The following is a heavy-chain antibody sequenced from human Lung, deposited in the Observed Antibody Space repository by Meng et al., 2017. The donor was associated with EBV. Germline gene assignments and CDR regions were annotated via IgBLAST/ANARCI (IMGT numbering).Heavy chain of an antibody. CDR2: IIPMSGAP. Sequence: VQPMHPGREVKKTGATWKVSCKSPEGTLTSHGISWVRLAPGQRLEWVGGIIPMSGAPHYAQNFQDRVTIIADESTSTHSMELNNLRFEDTAMYYCASESGRGFTPDYWGQGTLVTVSS. J-gene: IGHJ4*02. D-gene: IGHD3-10*01. CDR3: ASESGRGFTPDY. CDR1: EGTLTSHG. V-gene: IGHV1-69*01.